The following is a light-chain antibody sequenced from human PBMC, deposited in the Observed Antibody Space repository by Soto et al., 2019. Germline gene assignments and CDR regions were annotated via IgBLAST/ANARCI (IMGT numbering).Light chain of an antibody. V-gene: IGKV3-15*01. CDR2: GAS. J-gene: IGKJ5*01. Sequence: EIVLTQSPGTLSLSPGERAALSCRASQSLNSNYLAWYQQKPGQAPRLLIYGASTRATGIPARFSGSGSGTEFTLTISSLQSEDFAVYYCQQYNNWPPITFGQGTRLEIK. CDR1: QSLNSN. CDR3: QQYNNWPPIT.